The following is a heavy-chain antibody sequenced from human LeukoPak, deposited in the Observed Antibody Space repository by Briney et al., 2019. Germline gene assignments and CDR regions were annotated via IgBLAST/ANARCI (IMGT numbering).Heavy chain of an antibody. D-gene: IGHD6-13*01. CDR1: GFTFSSYA. Sequence: GGSLRLSCAASGFTFSSYAMSWVRQAPGKGLEWVSAISRSGGSTYYADSVKGRFTISRDNSKNALYLQMNSLRAEDTAVYYCAKQAAGGSKHFDYWGQGTLVTVSS. CDR2: ISRSGGST. J-gene: IGHJ4*02. V-gene: IGHV3-23*01. CDR3: AKQAAGGSKHFDY.